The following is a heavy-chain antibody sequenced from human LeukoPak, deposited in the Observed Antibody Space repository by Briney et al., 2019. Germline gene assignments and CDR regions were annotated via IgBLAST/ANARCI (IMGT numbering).Heavy chain of an antibody. J-gene: IGHJ3*02. CDR2: IIPIFGTS. CDR1: GGSFSSYA. Sequence: SVKVSCKASGGSFSSYAISWVRHAPGQGLEWMGGIIPIFGTSNYAQKFQGRVTITADKSTSTAYMELSSLRSEDTAVYYCARDHCSGGSCYAFDIWGQGTMVTVSS. V-gene: IGHV1-69*06. CDR3: ARDHCSGGSCYAFDI. D-gene: IGHD2-15*01.